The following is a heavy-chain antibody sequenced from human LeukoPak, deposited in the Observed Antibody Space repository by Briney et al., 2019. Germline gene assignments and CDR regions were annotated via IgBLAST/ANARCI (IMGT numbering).Heavy chain of an antibody. V-gene: IGHV3-7*01. Sequence: GGSLRLSCAASGFTFSRFWMSWVRQAPGKGLEWVANIKQDGSEKYYVDSVKGRFAISRDNAKNSLYLQMNSLRAEDTAVYYCAKVQYLQWDAFDIWGQGTMVTVSS. D-gene: IGHD4-11*01. CDR1: GFTFSRFW. CDR3: AKVQYLQWDAFDI. J-gene: IGHJ3*02. CDR2: IKQDGSEK.